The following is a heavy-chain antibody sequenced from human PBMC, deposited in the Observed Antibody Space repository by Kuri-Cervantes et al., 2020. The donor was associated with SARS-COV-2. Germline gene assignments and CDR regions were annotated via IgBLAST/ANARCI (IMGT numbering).Heavy chain of an antibody. CDR2: ISAYNGNT. CDR1: GYTFTSYG. D-gene: IGHD1-7*01. CDR3: ARVRKITGTTPDY. Sequence: ASVKLSCKASGYTFTSYGITWVQQAPGQGLEWMGWISAYNGNTNYAQKLQGRVTMTTDTSTSTAYMELRSLRSDDTAVYYCARVRKITGTTPDYWGQGTLVTVSS. V-gene: IGHV1-18*04. J-gene: IGHJ4*02.